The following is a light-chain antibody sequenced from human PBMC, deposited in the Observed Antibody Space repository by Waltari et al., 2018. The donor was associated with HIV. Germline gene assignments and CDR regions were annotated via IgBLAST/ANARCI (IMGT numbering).Light chain of an antibody. V-gene: IGLV1-47*01. CDR3: AAWDDSLSGRV. CDR1: SPNLGRNY. J-gene: IGLJ3*02. CDR2: RNN. Sequence: QSVLTQPPSASGTPGQRVTIPCSGSSPNLGRNYLYWYQPFPGTTPKLLIYRNNQRPSGVPDRFSGSKSGTSASLAISGLRSEDEADYYCAAWDDSLSGRVFGGGTKLTVL.